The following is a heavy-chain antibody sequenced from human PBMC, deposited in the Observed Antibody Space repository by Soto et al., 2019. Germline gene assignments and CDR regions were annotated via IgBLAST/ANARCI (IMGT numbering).Heavy chain of an antibody. CDR1: GGSISSYY. V-gene: IGHV4-59*01. D-gene: IGHD3-22*01. Sequence: SETLSLTCTVSGGSISSYYWSWIRQPPGKGLEWIGYIYYSGSTNYNPSLKSRVTISVDTSKNQFSLKLSSVTAADTAVYYCARAWGVAYTTGSGYYPTPFAYWGQGTXVTVSS. CDR2: IYYSGST. CDR3: ARAWGVAYTTGSGYYPTPFAY. J-gene: IGHJ4*02.